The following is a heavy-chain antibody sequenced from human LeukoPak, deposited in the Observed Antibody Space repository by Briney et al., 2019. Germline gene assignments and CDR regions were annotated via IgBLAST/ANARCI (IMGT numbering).Heavy chain of an antibody. CDR2: IRSKAYGGTT. CDR3: TSRIAARSAIFDY. D-gene: IGHD6-6*01. CDR1: GFTFGDYA. J-gene: IGHJ4*02. Sequence: GGSLRLSCTASGFTFGDYAMSWFRQAPGKGLEWVGFIRSKAYGGTTEYAASVRGRFTISRDDSKSIAYLQMNSLKTEDTAVYYCTSRIAARSAIFDYWGQGTLVTVSS. V-gene: IGHV3-49*03.